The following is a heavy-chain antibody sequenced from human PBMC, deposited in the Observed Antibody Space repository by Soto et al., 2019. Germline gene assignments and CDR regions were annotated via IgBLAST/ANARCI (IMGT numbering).Heavy chain of an antibody. Sequence: QLQLQESGPGLVKPSETLSLTCTVSGGSISSSNYYWGWVRQPPGKGLEWIGYIYYSGSTYYNPSLKSRVTISVDTSKNQFSLKMNSLTAADTAVYYCARRQSSPWFDPWGQGTLVTVSS. CDR1: GGSISSSNYY. CDR2: IYYSGST. CDR3: ARRQSSPWFDP. V-gene: IGHV4-39*01. D-gene: IGHD2-15*01. J-gene: IGHJ5*02.